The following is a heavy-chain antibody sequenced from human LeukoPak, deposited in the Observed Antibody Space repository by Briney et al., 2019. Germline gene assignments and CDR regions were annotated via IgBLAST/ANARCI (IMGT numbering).Heavy chain of an antibody. J-gene: IGHJ6*02. CDR2: ISGIVGST. CDR1: GFTFSSYD. V-gene: IGHV3-23*01. CDR3: ANAKAIYYSYYGMDV. Sequence: PGGSLRLSCAACGFTFSSYDMSGVRQARGKGVEGVSAISGIVGSTYYAASVNGLFPISRDNSKNTLYLQMNSLRAEDTAVYYCANAKAIYYSYYGMDVWGQGTTVTVSS.